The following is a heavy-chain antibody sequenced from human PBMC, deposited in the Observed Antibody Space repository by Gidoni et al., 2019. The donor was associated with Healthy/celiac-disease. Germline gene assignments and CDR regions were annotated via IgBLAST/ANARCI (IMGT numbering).Heavy chain of an antibody. V-gene: IGHV4-38-2*02. Sequence: QVQLQESGPGLVKPSETLSLTCTVSGYSISSGYYWGWIRQPPGKGLEWIGSIYHSGSTYYHPSLKSRVTISVDTSKNQFSLKLSSVTAADTAVYYCARRGPIQLWSKSFDYWGQGTLVTVSS. D-gene: IGHD5-18*01. CDR2: IYHSGST. CDR1: GYSISSGYY. CDR3: ARRGPIQLWSKSFDY. J-gene: IGHJ4*02.